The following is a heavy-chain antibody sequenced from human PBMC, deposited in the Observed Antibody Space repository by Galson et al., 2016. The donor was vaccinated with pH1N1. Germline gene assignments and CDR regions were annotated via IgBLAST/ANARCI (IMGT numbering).Heavy chain of an antibody. CDR2: VIPVFGTS. Sequence: SVKVSCKASGGSFSSQTISWVRQAPGQGPEWMGGVIPVFGTSNLAQGFQGRATITADISTGTAYMELRSLKSEDTAVYYCATSVTGQSFGYYFNNWGQGTLVIVSP. CDR1: GGSFSSQT. V-gene: IGHV1-69*06. D-gene: IGHD3-16*01. CDR3: ATSVTGQSFGYYFNN. J-gene: IGHJ4*02.